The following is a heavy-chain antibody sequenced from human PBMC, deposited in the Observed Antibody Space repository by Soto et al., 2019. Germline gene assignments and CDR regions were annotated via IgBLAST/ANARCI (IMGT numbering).Heavy chain of an antibody. CDR1: GGSISSSSDC. CDR2: MCYGGST. CDR3: ARQENSANYQSFDY. Sequence: ETLSLTCTVSGGSISSSSDCWGWIRQPPGKGLEWIGNMCYGGSTYYNPSLKSRVTISVDTSKNQISLKLSSVTAADMAVYYCARQENSANYQSFDYWGQGTLVTVSS. J-gene: IGHJ4*02. D-gene: IGHD1-26*01. V-gene: IGHV4-39*01.